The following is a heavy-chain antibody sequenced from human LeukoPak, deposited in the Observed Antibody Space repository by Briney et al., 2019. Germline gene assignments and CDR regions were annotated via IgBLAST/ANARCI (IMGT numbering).Heavy chain of an antibody. CDR3: ARGRTLIPTDAFDI. CDR2: ISSSSSTI. D-gene: IGHD2-2*01. Sequence: GGSLRLSCAASGFTFSSYSMNWVRQAPGKGLEWVSYISSSSSTIYYADSVKGRFTISRDNAKNSLYLQMNSLRAEDTAVYYCARGRTLIPTDAFDIWGQGTMVTVSS. V-gene: IGHV3-48*04. CDR1: GFTFSSYS. J-gene: IGHJ3*02.